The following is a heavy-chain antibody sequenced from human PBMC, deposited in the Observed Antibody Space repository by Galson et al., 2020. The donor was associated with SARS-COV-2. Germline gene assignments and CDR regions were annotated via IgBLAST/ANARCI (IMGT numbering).Heavy chain of an antibody. D-gene: IGHD2-2*01. CDR3: AKDGGLGYCSSSSCLNNYFDD. CDR2: IRWNSGSI. CDR1: GFTFDDYA. V-gene: IGHV3-9*01. J-gene: IGHJ4*02. Sequence: GGSLRLSCAASGFTFDDYAMHWVRQAPGKGLEWVSGIRWNSGSIGYADSVKGRFTISRDNAKNSLYLQMNSLRAEDTALYYCAKDGGLGYCSSSSCLNNYFDDWGQGTLVTVSS.